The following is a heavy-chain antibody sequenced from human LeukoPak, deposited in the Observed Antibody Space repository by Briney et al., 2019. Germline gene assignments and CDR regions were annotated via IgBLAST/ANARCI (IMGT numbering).Heavy chain of an antibody. CDR1: GCTFTGYY. V-gene: IGHV1-2*02. J-gene: IGHJ4*02. Sequence: GASVKVSCKASGCTFTGYYMHWVRQAPGQGLEWMGWINPNSGGTNYAQKFQGRVTMTRDTSISTAYMELSRLRSDDTAVYYCARVRYDFWSGSSIFDYWGQGTLVAVSS. D-gene: IGHD3-3*01. CDR3: ARVRYDFWSGSSIFDY. CDR2: INPNSGGT.